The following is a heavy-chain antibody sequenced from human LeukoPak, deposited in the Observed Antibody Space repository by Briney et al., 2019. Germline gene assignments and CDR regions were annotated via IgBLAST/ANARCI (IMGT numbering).Heavy chain of an antibody. V-gene: IGHV4-39*02. CDR1: GGSTSSGNYY. CDR3: ARLGAGPTYYDFWSGYSSFYFDY. Sequence: PSETLSLTCTVSGGSTSSGNYYWGWIRQPPGKGLEWIGGISSSGNTYYNPSLKSRITISIDTSKNHFSLKLSSVTAADTAVYYCARLGAGPTYYDFWSGYSSFYFDYWGQGTLVTVSS. CDR2: ISSSGNT. D-gene: IGHD3-3*01. J-gene: IGHJ4*02.